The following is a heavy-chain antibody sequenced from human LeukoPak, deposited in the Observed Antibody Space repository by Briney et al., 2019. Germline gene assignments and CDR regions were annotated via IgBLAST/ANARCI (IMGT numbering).Heavy chain of an antibody. CDR3: AREDRYCSGGSCYS. J-gene: IGHJ4*02. CDR1: GFTISSYA. CDR2: ISYDGSNK. V-gene: IGHV3-30*04. D-gene: IGHD2-15*01. Sequence: PGGSLRLSCAASGFTISSYAMHWVRQAPGKGLEWVAVISYDGSNKYYADSVKGRFTISRDNSKNTLYLQMNSLRAEDTAVYYCAREDRYCSGGSCYSWGQGALVTVSS.